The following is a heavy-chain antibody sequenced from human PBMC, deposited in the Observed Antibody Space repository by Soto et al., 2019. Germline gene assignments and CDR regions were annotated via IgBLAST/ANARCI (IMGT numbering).Heavy chain of an antibody. CDR1: GGTFSSYA. CDR3: ARDTSITGTTSDYFDD. J-gene: IGHJ4*02. V-gene: IGHV1-69*13. D-gene: IGHD1-7*01. CDR2: IIPIFGTA. Sequence: SVKVSCNASGGTFSSYASSLVRQAPGQGLEWMGGIIPIFGTANYAQKFQGRVTITADESTSTAYMELSSLRSEDTAVYYCARDTSITGTTSDYFDDWGQGTLVTVSS.